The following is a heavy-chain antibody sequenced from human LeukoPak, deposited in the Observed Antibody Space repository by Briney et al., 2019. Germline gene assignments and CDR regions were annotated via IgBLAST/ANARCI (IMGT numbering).Heavy chain of an antibody. CDR1: GGSFSGYY. D-gene: IGHD3-22*01. CDR2: INHSGST. J-gene: IGHJ3*02. Sequence: PSETLSLTCAVYGGSFSGYYWSWIRQPPGKGLEWIGEINHSGSTNYNPSLKSRVTISVDTSKNQFSLKLRSVTAADTAVYYCARLLDDSSGYDAFDIWGQGTMVTVSS. V-gene: IGHV4-34*01. CDR3: ARLLDDSSGYDAFDI.